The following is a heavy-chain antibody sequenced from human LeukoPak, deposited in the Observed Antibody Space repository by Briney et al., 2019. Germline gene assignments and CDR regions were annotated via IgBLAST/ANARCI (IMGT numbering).Heavy chain of an antibody. CDR1: GVSISSGSYY. V-gene: IGHV4-61*02. D-gene: IGHD2-2*01. Sequence: RTSETLSLTCTVSGVSISSGSYYWRWIRQPAGKGLEWIGRIYTSGSTNYNPSLKSRVTISVDTSKNQFSLKLSSVTAADTAVYYCAREGIADQLLFAANWFDPWGQGTLVTVSS. CDR2: IYTSGST. CDR3: AREGIADQLLFAANWFDP. J-gene: IGHJ5*02.